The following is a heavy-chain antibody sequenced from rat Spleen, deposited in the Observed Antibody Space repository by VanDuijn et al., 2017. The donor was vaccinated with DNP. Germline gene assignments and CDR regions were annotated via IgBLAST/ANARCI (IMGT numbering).Heavy chain of an antibody. Sequence: EVQLVESGGGLVQPGRSLKLSCAASGFTFSDYYMAWVRQAPTKGLEWVATISYDGSSTYYRDSVKGRFTISRDNAKSTLYLQMDSLRSEDTATYYCARGRGVMDAWGQGASVTVSS. CDR3: ARGRGVMDA. CDR2: ISYDGSST. V-gene: IGHV5-7*01. CDR1: GFTFSDYY. J-gene: IGHJ4*01. D-gene: IGHD4-3*01.